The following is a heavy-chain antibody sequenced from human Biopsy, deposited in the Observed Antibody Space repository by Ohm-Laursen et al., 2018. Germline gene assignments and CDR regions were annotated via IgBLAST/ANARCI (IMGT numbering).Heavy chain of an antibody. D-gene: IGHD2-15*01. V-gene: IGHV4-4*09. CDR2: IHHSGST. CDR3: ARMDCSGGSCHYYSYGMDV. Sequence: PSQTLSLTCTVSGVSITAYYWSWIRQPPGKGLECIGNIHHSGSTNYNPSLKSRLTISVDTSKNQFSLKLSSVTAADTAVYYCARMDCSGGSCHYYSYGMDVWGQGTKVTVSS. J-gene: IGHJ6*02. CDR1: GVSITAYY.